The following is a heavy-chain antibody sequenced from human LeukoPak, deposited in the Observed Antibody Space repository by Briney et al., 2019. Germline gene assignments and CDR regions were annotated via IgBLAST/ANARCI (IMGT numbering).Heavy chain of an antibody. Sequence: GASVKVSCKASGYTFTSYGISWVRQAPGQGLEWMGWISAYNGNTNYAQKLQGRVTMTTDTSTSTAYMELRSLRSDDTAVYYCARDLGVDIVVVAAATPYVVDYWGQGTLVTVSS. CDR2: ISAYNGNT. V-gene: IGHV1-18*01. D-gene: IGHD2-15*01. CDR3: ARDLGVDIVVVAAATPYVVDY. CDR1: GYTFTSYG. J-gene: IGHJ4*02.